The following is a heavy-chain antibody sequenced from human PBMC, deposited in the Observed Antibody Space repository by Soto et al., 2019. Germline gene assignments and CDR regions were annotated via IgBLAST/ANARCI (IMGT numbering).Heavy chain of an antibody. D-gene: IGHD3-22*01. CDR2: IIPKSGDT. J-gene: IGHJ5*02. V-gene: IGHV1-2*02. Sequence: QVHLVQSGAEVKKPGASVNVSCKASGYTFIDYYIHWLRQAPGQGPEWMGWIIPKSGDTKYSEKFQGRVAMTRDTSINIAYMEMTSLRSDDTAVYYCARGFYDSSGFFYAGWFGPWGQGTLVTVSS. CDR3: ARGFYDSSGFFYAGWFGP. CDR1: GYTFIDYY.